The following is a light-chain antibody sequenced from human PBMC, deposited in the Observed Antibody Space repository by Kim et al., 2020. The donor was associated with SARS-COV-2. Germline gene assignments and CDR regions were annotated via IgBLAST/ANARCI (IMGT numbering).Light chain of an antibody. CDR2: DVS. CDR3: SSYTSSSTWV. V-gene: IGLV2-14*03. Sequence: QSALTQPASVSGSPGQSITISCTGTSSDVGGYNYVSWYQQHPGKAPKLMIYDVSNRPSGVSNRFSGSKSGNTASLTISGLQAEDEADYYCSSYTSSSTWVFGGGTHLT. J-gene: IGLJ3*02. CDR1: SSDVGGYNY.